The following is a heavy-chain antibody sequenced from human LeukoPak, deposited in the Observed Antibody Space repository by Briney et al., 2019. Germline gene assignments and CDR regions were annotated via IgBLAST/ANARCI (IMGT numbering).Heavy chain of an antibody. D-gene: IGHD1-26*01. V-gene: IGHV4-31*03. Sequence: SQTLSLTCTVCGVSISSGGYYWRGIRQHPGRGLEWIGYIYYSGSTYYNPSLKTRVTISVDTSKNQFSLKLSSVAAADTAVYYCARDKLRGVDPWGQGTLVTVSS. CDR1: GVSISSGGYY. J-gene: IGHJ5*02. CDR2: IYYSGST. CDR3: ARDKLRGVDP.